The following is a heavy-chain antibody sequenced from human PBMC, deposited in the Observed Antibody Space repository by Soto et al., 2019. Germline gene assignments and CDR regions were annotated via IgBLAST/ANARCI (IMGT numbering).Heavy chain of an antibody. J-gene: IGHJ4*02. CDR1: GGSISSGGYY. CDR3: ARGEMTTITVDY. Sequence: PSETLSLTCTVSGGSISSGGYYWSWIRQHPGKGLEWIGYIYYSGSTYYNPSLKSRVTISVDTSKNQFSLKLSSVTAADTAVYYCARGEMTTITVDYWGQGTLVTVSS. CDR2: IYYSGST. D-gene: IGHD4-4*01. V-gene: IGHV4-31*03.